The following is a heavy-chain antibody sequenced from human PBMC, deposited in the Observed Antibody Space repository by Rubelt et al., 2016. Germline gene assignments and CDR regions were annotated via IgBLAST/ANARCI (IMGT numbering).Heavy chain of an antibody. D-gene: IGHD1-14*01. CDR1: GGSISSSSYY. Sequence: QLQLQESGPGLVKPSETLSLTCTVSGGSISSSSYYWGWIRQPPGKGLEWIGSIYYSGSTYYNPSRRSRVSRAVDTSKSQLSRRLGTVTAAETAVYYCARRPGDGWFGPWGQGTLVTVSS. J-gene: IGHJ5*02. V-gene: IGHV4-39*01. CDR2: IYYSGST. CDR3: ARRPGDGWFGP.